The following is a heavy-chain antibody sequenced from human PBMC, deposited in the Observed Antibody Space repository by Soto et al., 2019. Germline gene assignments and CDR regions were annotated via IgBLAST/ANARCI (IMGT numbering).Heavy chain of an antibody. CDR2: IIPVLGIA. V-gene: IGHV1-69*02. CDR1: RGTHHSYT. CDR3: ARGASSYDILTGYYREDWFDP. Sequence: SVNDPLQASRGTHHSYTISWVRQAPRQGVDGIGRIIPVLGIANYAQKFQGRVTITADKSTRTAYMELSRLRSEDTAVYYCARGASSYDILTGYYREDWFDPWGQGTLVTVSS. D-gene: IGHD3-9*01. J-gene: IGHJ5*02.